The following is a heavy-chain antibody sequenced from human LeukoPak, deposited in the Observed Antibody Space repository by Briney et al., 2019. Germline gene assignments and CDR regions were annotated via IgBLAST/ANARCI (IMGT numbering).Heavy chain of an antibody. J-gene: IGHJ3*02. D-gene: IGHD2-8*01. CDR1: GGSISSSNYF. CDR3: TNGLTVDAFDI. V-gene: IGHV4-39*02. CDR2: IYYSGST. Sequence: SETLSLTCTVSGGSISSSNYFWGWIRQPPGKGLEWIGSIYYSGSTYYNPSLKSRVTLSVDTSKNHFSLKLSSMTAADTAVYYCTNGLTVDAFDIWGQGTMVTVSS.